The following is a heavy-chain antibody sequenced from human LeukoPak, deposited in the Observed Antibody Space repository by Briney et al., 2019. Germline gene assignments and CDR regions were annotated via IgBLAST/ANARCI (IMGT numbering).Heavy chain of an antibody. Sequence: GESLKISCKGSGYSFTSYWIGWVRQMPGKGLEWMGIIYPGDSDTRYSPSFQGQVTISADKSISTAYLQWSSLKASDTAMYYCARLKTGGYSYGALDYWGQGTLVTVSS. CDR1: GYSFTSYW. CDR3: ARLKTGGYSYGALDY. V-gene: IGHV5-51*01. D-gene: IGHD5-18*01. CDR2: IYPGDSDT. J-gene: IGHJ4*02.